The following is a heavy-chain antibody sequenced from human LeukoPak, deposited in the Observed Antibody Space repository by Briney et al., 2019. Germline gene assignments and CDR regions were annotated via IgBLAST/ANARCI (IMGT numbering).Heavy chain of an antibody. CDR3: AKARYYGSGSFFDY. D-gene: IGHD3-10*01. V-gene: IGHV3-23*01. Sequence: GGSLRLSCAASGFTFSSYAMSWVRQAPGKGLEWVSAISGSGGSTYYADSVKGRFTISRDNSKDTLYLQMNSLRAEDTAVYYCAKARYYGSGSFFDYWGQGTLVTVSS. CDR2: ISGSGGST. CDR1: GFTFSSYA. J-gene: IGHJ4*02.